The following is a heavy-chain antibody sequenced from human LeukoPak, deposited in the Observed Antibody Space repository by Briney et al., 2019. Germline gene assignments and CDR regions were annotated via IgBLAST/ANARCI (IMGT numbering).Heavy chain of an antibody. J-gene: IGHJ4*02. D-gene: IGHD3-10*01. V-gene: IGHV4-34*01. CDR1: GGSFSGYY. Sequence: SETLSLTCAVYGGSFSGYYWSWMRQPPGKGLEWIGEINHSGSTNYNPSLKSRVTISVDTSKNQFSLKLSSVTAADTAVYYCARGYYGSGSYYDYWGQGTLVTVSS. CDR3: ARGYYGSGSYYDY. CDR2: INHSGST.